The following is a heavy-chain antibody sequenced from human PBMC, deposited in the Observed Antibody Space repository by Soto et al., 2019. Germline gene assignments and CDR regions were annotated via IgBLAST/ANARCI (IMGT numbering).Heavy chain of an antibody. D-gene: IGHD2-21*01. V-gene: IGHV4-31*03. CDR1: GGSISSGGYY. J-gene: IGHJ4*02. CDR2: IYYSGST. CDR3: ARVPVLLPYFDY. Sequence: SETLSLTCTVSGGSISSGGYYWSWIRQHPGKGLEWIGYIYYSGSTYYNPSLKSRVTISVDTSKNQFSLKLSSVTAADTAVYYCARVPVLLPYFDYWGQGTLVTVSS.